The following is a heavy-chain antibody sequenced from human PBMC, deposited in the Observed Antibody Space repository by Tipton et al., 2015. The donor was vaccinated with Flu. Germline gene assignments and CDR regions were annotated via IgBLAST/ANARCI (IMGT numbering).Heavy chain of an antibody. V-gene: IGHV1-18*01. Sequence: QVQLVQSGPEVKKPGASVTVSCRASGYTFNKFGFSWVRQAPGQGLEWMGWISGYNGNTNFAPKFRDRVTMTTDTSRGTAYMDLRSLRPDDTAVYYCARDPGGGKPLYVFDMWGQGTMVIVSS. D-gene: IGHD4-23*01. CDR1: GYTFNKFG. CDR2: ISGYNGNT. J-gene: IGHJ3*02. CDR3: ARDPGGGKPLYVFDM.